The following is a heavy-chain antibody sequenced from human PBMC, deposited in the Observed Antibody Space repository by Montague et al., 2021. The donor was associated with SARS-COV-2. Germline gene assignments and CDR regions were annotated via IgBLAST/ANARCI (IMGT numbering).Heavy chain of an antibody. D-gene: IGHD1-1*01. V-gene: IGHV4-34*01. J-gene: IGHJ4*02. CDR1: GGSFSDYH. CDR2: INYGGST. Sequence: ETLSLTCAVYGGSFSDYHWTWIRQSPGGGLEWIGQINYGGSTKYNPSLRSRVTISIDTSKNQFSLKLTSVTAADTAVYYCARGAPGYWGQGTLVTISS. CDR3: ARGAPGY.